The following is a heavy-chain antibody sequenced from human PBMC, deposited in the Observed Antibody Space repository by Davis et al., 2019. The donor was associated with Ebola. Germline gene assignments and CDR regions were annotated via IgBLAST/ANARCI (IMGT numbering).Heavy chain of an antibody. J-gene: IGHJ4*02. CDR2: VILKSGAT. Sequence: ASVKVSCKASGYTFTDYNIHWMRQAPGQGLEWLGRVILKSGATNYAQKFQGRVTMTRDTSISTVYMELSSLTSDDTAMYYCARGHNYGFEYWGQGTLVTVSS. D-gene: IGHD5-18*01. CDR1: GYTFTDYN. CDR3: ARGHNYGFEY. V-gene: IGHV1-2*06.